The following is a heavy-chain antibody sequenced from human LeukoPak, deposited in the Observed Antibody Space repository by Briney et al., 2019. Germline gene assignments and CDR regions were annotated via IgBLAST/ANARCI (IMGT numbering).Heavy chain of an antibody. D-gene: IGHD6-13*01. CDR1: GFTFSDYY. Sequence: GGSLRLSCAASGFTFSDYYMSWIRQAPGRGLEWVSYISSSGSTIYYADSVKGRFTISRDNAKNSLYLQMNSLRAEDTAVYYCARDLSDSSSWYGVYWGQGTLVTVSS. J-gene: IGHJ4*02. CDR3: ARDLSDSSSWYGVY. V-gene: IGHV3-11*01. CDR2: ISSSGSTI.